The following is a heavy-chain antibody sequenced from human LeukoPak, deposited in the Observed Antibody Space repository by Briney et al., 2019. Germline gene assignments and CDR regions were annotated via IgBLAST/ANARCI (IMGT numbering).Heavy chain of an antibody. CDR1: GFTYSRYW. CDR2: IKQDGSEK. V-gene: IGHV3-7*01. Sequence: PGGSLTLSCASSGFTYSRYWMSSVRPAPAKGLEGVANIKQDGSEKYYVDSVKGRFTISRDNAKNSLYLQMNSLRAEDTAVYYCARTDDFWSGYGFYYYMNVWGKGTTVTVSS. J-gene: IGHJ6*03. D-gene: IGHD3-3*01. CDR3: ARTDDFWSGYGFYYYMNV.